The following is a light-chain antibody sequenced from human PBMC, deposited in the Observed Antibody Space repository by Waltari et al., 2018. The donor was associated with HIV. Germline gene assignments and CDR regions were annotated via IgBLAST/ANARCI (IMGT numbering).Light chain of an antibody. Sequence: QSALTQPPSASGSPGQSVTLPCTGTSSPIGAYKYVSWYQQHPGKAPKLIISEVSKRPSGVPDRFSGSKSGNTASLTVSGLQAEDEADYYCTSYGGSNNVLFGGGTKLTVL. CDR2: EVS. V-gene: IGLV2-8*01. J-gene: IGLJ2*01. CDR1: SSPIGAYKY. CDR3: TSYGGSNNVL.